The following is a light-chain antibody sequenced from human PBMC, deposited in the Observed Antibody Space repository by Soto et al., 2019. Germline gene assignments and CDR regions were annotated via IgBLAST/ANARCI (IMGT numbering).Light chain of an antibody. Sequence: IVWTQSPGTLSLSPGVRATLSCRARQSVSSSYLAWYQQKPGQAPRLLFNGASSRATGIPDRFSGSGSGTDFTLTISRLEPEDFAVYYCQQYGSSLFTFGPGTKVDIK. CDR1: QSVSSSY. CDR3: QQYGSSLFT. J-gene: IGKJ3*01. CDR2: GAS. V-gene: IGKV3-20*01.